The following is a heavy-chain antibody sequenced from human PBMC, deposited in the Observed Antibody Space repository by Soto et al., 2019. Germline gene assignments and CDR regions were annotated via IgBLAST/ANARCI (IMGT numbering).Heavy chain of an antibody. CDR2: VNAGNGNT. CDR3: ARGHLAVVPVASWYYYMDV. D-gene: IGHD2-2*01. CDR1: GYSFSNYA. V-gene: IGHV1-3*01. Sequence: QVQLVQSGAEVEKPGASVKVSCKASGYSFSNYAVHWVRQAPGQRLEWMGWVNAGNGNTRYSQNFQGRVTITRDQTARTAYLELSRLRSEDTALYYCARGHLAVVPVASWYYYMDVWGKGTTVTVSS. J-gene: IGHJ6*03.